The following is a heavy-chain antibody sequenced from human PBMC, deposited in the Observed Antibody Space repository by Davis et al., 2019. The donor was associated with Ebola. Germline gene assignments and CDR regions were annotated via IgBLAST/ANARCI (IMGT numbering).Heavy chain of an antibody. Sequence: GESLKISCTASGFTFGDYAMNWVRQAPGKGLEWVSSISSRSSYIYYADSVKGRFTISRDNARNSLYLQMNSLRTEDTAVYYCASTPPDFWSEGGMDVWGKGTTVTVSS. J-gene: IGHJ6*04. CDR3: ASTPPDFWSEGGMDV. CDR1: GFTFGDYA. D-gene: IGHD3-3*01. V-gene: IGHV3-21*01. CDR2: ISSRSSYI.